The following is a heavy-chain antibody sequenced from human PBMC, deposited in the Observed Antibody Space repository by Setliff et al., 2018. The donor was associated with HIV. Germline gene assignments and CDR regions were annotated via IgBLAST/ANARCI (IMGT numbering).Heavy chain of an antibody. J-gene: IGHJ3*02. CDR2: VYYNGHV. V-gene: IGHV4-38-2*01. Sequence: SETLSLTCAVSGFSIGSGYYWGWIRQPPGKGLEYIGSVYYNGHVYYNASLESRVTISIDTSKSQISLKLTSVTAADTAMYHCARVYYFDSSGYYQRGDVFDIWGQGTMVTVSS. CDR1: GFSIGSGYY. D-gene: IGHD3-22*01. CDR3: ARVYYFDSSGYYQRGDVFDI.